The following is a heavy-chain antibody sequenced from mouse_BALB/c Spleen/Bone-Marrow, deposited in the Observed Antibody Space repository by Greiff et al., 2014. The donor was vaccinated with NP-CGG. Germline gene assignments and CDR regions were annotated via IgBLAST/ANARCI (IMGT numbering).Heavy chain of an antibody. J-gene: IGHJ2*01. CDR1: GDSITSGY. Sequence: EVKVEESGPSLVKPSRTLSLTCSVTGDSITSGYWNWIRKFPGNKLEYMGYISYSGSTYYNPSLKSRISITRDTSKNQYYLQLNSVTTEDTATFYCARGGGTGFDYWGQGTTLTVSS. V-gene: IGHV3-8*02. CDR3: ARGGGTGFDY. CDR2: ISYSGST. D-gene: IGHD3-3*01.